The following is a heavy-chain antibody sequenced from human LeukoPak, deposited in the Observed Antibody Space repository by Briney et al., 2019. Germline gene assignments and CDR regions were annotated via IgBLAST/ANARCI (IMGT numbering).Heavy chain of an antibody. V-gene: IGHV3-53*01. CDR3: AKMFDFWSAYYPDY. Sequence: DSVTGRFTISRDISKNTVYLQMNSLRAEDTAVYYCAKMFDFWSAYYPDYWGQGTLVTVFS. J-gene: IGHJ4*02. D-gene: IGHD3-3*01.